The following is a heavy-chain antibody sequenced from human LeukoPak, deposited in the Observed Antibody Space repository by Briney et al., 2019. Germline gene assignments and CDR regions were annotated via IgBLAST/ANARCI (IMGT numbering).Heavy chain of an antibody. Sequence: SETLSLTCAVSDFSISTYYYWGWIRQPPGEGLGCIASIIHSGYTYYDPSLESRVSVSVDTSKNQFNLKMNFVTAADTAVDCCARRCNTNWDFDSWGQGTLVTVSS. J-gene: IGHJ4*02. CDR2: IIHSGYT. CDR3: ARRCNTNWDFDS. CDR1: DFSISTYYY. D-gene: IGHD7-27*01. V-gene: IGHV4-38-2*01.